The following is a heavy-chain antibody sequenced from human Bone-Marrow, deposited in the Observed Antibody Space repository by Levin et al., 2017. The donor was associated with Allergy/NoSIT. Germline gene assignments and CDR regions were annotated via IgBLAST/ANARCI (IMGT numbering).Heavy chain of an antibody. D-gene: IGHD2-15*01. CDR2: IGSSSSYI. V-gene: IGHV3-21*01. CDR1: GITFSTYS. J-gene: IGHJ4*02. Sequence: GGSLRLSCAASGITFSTYSMNWVRQAPGKGLEWVSSIGSSSSYIHYADSVKGRFTISRDSAKNSLSLLMNSLKAEDTAVYYWAIGFCRDGDCYSYDYWGQGTLVTVSS. CDR3: AIGFCRDGDCYSYDY.